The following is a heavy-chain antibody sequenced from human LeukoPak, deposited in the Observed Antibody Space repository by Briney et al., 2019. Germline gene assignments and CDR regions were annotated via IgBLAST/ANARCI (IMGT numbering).Heavy chain of an antibody. CDR2: INPNSGGT. CDR1: GYTFTGYY. J-gene: IGHJ6*03. CDR3: ARRVVVAATPVGYYYYMDV. V-gene: IGHV1-2*02. Sequence: ASVKVSCKASGYTFTGYYMHWVRQAPGQGLEWVGWINPNSGGTNYAQKFQGRVTMTRDTSISTAYMELSRLRSDDTAVYYCARRVVVAATPVGYYYYMDVWGKGTTVTVSS. D-gene: IGHD2-15*01.